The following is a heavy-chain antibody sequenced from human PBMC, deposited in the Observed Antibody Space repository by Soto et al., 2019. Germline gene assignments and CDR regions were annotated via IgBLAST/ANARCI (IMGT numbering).Heavy chain of an antibody. CDR1: GFTFENYA. J-gene: IGHJ6*02. V-gene: IGHV3-23*01. CDR3: AKDSWAIFGVPAGEYYAMDV. Sequence: GGSLRLSCVASGFTFENYAMSWVRQAPGKGLEWVSAISGSGGTTYYSDSVKGRFTISRDNSKNTVYLQMNDLRVEDAAEYFCAKDSWAIFGVPAGEYYAMDVWGQGTTVTAP. D-gene: IGHD3-3*01. CDR2: ISGSGGTT.